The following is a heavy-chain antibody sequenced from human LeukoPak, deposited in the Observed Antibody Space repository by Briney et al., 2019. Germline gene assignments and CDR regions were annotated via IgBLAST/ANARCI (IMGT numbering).Heavy chain of an antibody. J-gene: IGHJ4*02. CDR3: ARHIIYSKKPSFDH. Sequence: SETLSLTCTVSGASISSYYWSWIRQPAGKGLEWLGYIDYSGSTNYNPSLKSRVTISVDMSKNQFSLQLGSVTAADTAFYYCARHIIYSKKPSFDHWGQGTLVTVSS. V-gene: IGHV4-59*01. D-gene: IGHD4-11*01. CDR2: IDYSGST. CDR1: GASISSYY.